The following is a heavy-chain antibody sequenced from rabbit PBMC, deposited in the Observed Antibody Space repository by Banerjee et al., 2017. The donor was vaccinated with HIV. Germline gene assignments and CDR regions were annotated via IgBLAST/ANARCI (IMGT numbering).Heavy chain of an antibody. D-gene: IGHD1-1*01. CDR1: AFSFSNKYV. CDR3: ARGGVGSTGYTYAFDP. CDR2: IGIGSGTT. Sequence: QEQLEESGGDLVKPEGSLTLTCTASAFSFSNKYVMCWVRQAPGKGLEWIACIGIGSGTTYYASWAKGRFTITKASSTTVTLQMTSLTAADTATYFCARGGVGSTGYTYAFDPWGPGTLVTVS. V-gene: IGHV1S45*01. J-gene: IGHJ2*01.